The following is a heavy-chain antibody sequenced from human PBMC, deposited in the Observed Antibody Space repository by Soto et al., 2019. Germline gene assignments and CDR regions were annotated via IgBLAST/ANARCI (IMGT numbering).Heavy chain of an antibody. CDR3: AKDSSGDILTGYYPSYFDY. V-gene: IGHV3-30*18. D-gene: IGHD3-9*01. Sequence: PVGSLSLSCSASGLNFSSYGMHWVRQAPGKGLEWVAVISYDGSNKYYADSVKGRFTISRDNSKNTLYLQMNSLRAEDTAVYYCAKDSSGDILTGYYPSYFDYWGQGTLVTVSS. J-gene: IGHJ4*02. CDR1: GLNFSSYG. CDR2: ISYDGSNK.